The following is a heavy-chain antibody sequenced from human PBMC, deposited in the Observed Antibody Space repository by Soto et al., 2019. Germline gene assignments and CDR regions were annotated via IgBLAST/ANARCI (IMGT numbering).Heavy chain of an antibody. J-gene: IGHJ6*03. CDR1: GFTVSNAW. Sequence: GGSLRLSCAASGFTVSNAWLSWVRQAPGKGLEWVGRIKSKTDGGTTDYAAPGKGRFTISRDDSKNTLYLLMNSLKTEDTAVYYCTTDREQDILVVPAKTYYYYYYYMDVWGKGTMVTVSS. CDR2: IKSKTDGGTT. D-gene: IGHD2-2*01. CDR3: TTDREQDILVVPAKTYYYYYYYMDV. V-gene: IGHV3-15*01.